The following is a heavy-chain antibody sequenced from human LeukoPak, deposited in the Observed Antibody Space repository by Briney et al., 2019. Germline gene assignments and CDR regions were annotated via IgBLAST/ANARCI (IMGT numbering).Heavy chain of an antibody. CDR1: GCTFSTYA. CDR3: VKASSSSPQYNWFDA. J-gene: IGHJ5*02. CDR2: VSGTGGRT. D-gene: IGHD6-6*01. V-gene: IGHV3-23*01. Sequence: GGSLRLSCAASGCTFSTYAMSWVRQAPGKGLEWVSVVSGTGGRTYYADSVKGRFTISRDNSKNTLYLQMNSLRAEDTALYYCVKASSSSPQYNWFDAWGQGTLVTVSS.